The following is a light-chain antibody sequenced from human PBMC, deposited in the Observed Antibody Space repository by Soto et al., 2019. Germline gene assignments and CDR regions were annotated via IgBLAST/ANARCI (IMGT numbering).Light chain of an antibody. CDR1: SSDVGGYNL. Sequence: QSVLNQPASVSGSPGQSITIPCTGTSSDVGGYNLVSWYQQHPGKAPKLMIYEVSNRPSGVSNRFSGSKSGNTASLTISGLQAEDEADYFCSSYSSSSTFYVFGTGTKVTVL. CDR3: SSYSSSSTFYV. CDR2: EVS. V-gene: IGLV2-14*01. J-gene: IGLJ1*01.